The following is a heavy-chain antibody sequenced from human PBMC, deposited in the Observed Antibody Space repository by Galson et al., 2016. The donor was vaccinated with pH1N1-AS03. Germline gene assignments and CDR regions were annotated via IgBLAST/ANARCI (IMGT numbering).Heavy chain of an antibody. Sequence: LSLTCAVYGGSFNNYYWNWIRQSPGKGLEWVGEINHSGSTDYNPSLKSRVTISVDPSKNQISLNLNSVTAGDRAVYYCARGSYSSGWYRGRNAFDIWGQGTMVTVSS. CDR1: GGSFNNYY. D-gene: IGHD6-19*01. J-gene: IGHJ3*02. CDR3: ARGSYSSGWYRGRNAFDI. V-gene: IGHV4-34*01. CDR2: INHSGST.